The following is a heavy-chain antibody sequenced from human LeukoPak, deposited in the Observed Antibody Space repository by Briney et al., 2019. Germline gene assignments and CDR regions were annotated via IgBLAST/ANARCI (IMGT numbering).Heavy chain of an antibody. CDR2: ISGRSSTI. CDR3: VRDRTLGVRDGFILA. V-gene: IGHV3-48*01. J-gene: IGHJ5*02. Sequence: GGALRLSCAAAGFSFSAYNMIWVRQAPGKGLEWLSYISGRSSTIYYADSVQGRLTITRDNDNNSLSLQMPSLRVEDTAVYYCVRDRTLGVRDGFILAWGQGALVTVSS. D-gene: IGHD5-24*01. CDR1: GFSFSAYN.